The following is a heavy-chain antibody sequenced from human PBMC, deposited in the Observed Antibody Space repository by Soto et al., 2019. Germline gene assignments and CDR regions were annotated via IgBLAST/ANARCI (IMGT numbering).Heavy chain of an antibody. CDR2: ISGSGGST. Sequence: GSLRLSCAASGFTFSSYAMSWVRQAPGMGLEWVSAISGSGGSTYYADSVKGRFTISRDNSKNTLYLQMNSLRAEDTAVYYCAKDRLLRYFDWLVDPDAFDIWGQGTMVTVSS. D-gene: IGHD3-9*01. CDR1: GFTFSSYA. J-gene: IGHJ3*02. CDR3: AKDRLLRYFDWLVDPDAFDI. V-gene: IGHV3-23*01.